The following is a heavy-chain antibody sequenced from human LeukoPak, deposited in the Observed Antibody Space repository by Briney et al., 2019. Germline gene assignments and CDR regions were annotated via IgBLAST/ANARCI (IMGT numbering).Heavy chain of an antibody. CDR2: ISSSSSTI. CDR3: AKDYDSSGYDAFDI. V-gene: IGHV3-48*04. CDR1: GFTFSSYS. Sequence: GGSLRLSCAASGFTFSSYSMNWVRQAPGKGLEWVSYISSSSSTIYYADSVKGRFTISRDNAKNTLYLQMSSLRVEDTAVYYCAKDYDSSGYDAFDIWGQGTMVTVSS. D-gene: IGHD3-22*01. J-gene: IGHJ3*02.